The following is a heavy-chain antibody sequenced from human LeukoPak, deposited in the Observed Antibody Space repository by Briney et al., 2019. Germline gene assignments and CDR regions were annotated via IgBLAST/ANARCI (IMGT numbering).Heavy chain of an antibody. CDR1: SGSISSYY. V-gene: IGHV4-4*09. CDR3: ARHGDVRYFDWLKDGFDY. D-gene: IGHD3-9*01. Sequence: PSETLSLTCTVFSGSISSYYWSWIRKPPGKGLEWIGYIYNSGITNKNPSLKSRVTISGDTSKNQFSLKLSSVTAADTAVYYCARHGDVRYFDWLKDGFDYWGQGTLVTVSS. J-gene: IGHJ4*02. CDR2: IYNSGIT.